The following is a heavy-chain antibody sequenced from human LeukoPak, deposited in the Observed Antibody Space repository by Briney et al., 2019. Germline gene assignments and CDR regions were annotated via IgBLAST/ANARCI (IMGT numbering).Heavy chain of an antibody. D-gene: IGHD3-22*01. CDR1: GGTFSSYA. V-gene: IGHV1-69*13. J-gene: IGHJ4*02. Sequence: SVKVSCKASGGTFSSYAISWVRQAPGQGLEWMGGIIPIFGTANYAQKFQGRVTITADESTSTAYMELSSLRSEDTAVYYCASYYDSSGYSSRSYYFDYWGRGTLVTVSS. CDR3: ASYYDSSGYSSRSYYFDY. CDR2: IIPIFGTA.